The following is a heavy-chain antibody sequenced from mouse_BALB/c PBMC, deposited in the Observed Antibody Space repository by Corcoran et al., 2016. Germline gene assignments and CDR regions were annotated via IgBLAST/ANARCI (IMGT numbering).Heavy chain of an antibody. CDR2: IDPANGNT. Sequence: EVQLQQSGAELVKPGASVKLSCTASGFNIKDTYMHWVKQRPEQGLEWIGRIDPANGNTKYDPKFQGKATITADTPSNTAYLQLSSLTSEDTAVYYCARWDWYFDVLGAGTTVTVSS. CDR1: GFNIKDTY. V-gene: IGHV14-3*02. CDR3: ARWDWYFDV. J-gene: IGHJ1*01.